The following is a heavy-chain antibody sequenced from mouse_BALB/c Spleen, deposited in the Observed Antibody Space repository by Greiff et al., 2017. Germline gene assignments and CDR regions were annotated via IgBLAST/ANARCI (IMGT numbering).Heavy chain of an antibody. D-gene: IGHD2-4*01. CDR3: ARAGDDYDYYAMDY. CDR1: GFAFSSYD. V-gene: IGHV5-12-1*01. Sequence: EVKLVESGGGLVKPGGSLKLSCAASGFAFSSYDMSWVRQTPEKRLEWVAYISSGGGSTYYPDTVKGRFTISRDNAKNTLYLQMSSLKSEDTAMYYCARAGDDYDYYAMDYWGQGTSVTVSS. J-gene: IGHJ4*01. CDR2: ISSGGGST.